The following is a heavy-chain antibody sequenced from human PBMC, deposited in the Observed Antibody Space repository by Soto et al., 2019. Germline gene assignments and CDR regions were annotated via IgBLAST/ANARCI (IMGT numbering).Heavy chain of an antibody. V-gene: IGHV1-69*06. CDR2: LIPIFGTA. Sequence: QVQLVQSGAEVKKPGSSVKVSCKASGGTFSSYAISWVRQAPGQGLEWMGGLIPIFGTANYAQKFQGRVTITADKSTSTAYMELSSLRSEDTAVYYCASDTMIFAHRNDAFDIWGQGTMVTVSS. J-gene: IGHJ3*02. CDR3: ASDTMIFAHRNDAFDI. D-gene: IGHD3-22*01. CDR1: GGTFSSYA.